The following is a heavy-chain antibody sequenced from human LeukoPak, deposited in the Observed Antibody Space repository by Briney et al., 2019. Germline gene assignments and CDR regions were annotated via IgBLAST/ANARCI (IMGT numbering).Heavy chain of an antibody. D-gene: IGHD2-15*01. CDR1: GFTFSSHA. Sequence: GGSLRLSCVASGFTFSSHAMSWVRQAPGKGLEWVSTVGTGFDTYYTDSVRGRFTISRDNPKNTLSLQMSSLRAEDTATYYCTKNVPGRAIDYWGQGTLVTVSS. CDR2: VGTGFDT. J-gene: IGHJ4*02. CDR3: TKNVPGRAIDY. V-gene: IGHV3-23*01.